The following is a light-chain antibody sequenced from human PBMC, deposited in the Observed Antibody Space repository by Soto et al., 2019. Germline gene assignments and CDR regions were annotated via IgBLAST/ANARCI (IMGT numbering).Light chain of an antibody. Sequence: EIVLTQSPGTLSLSPGERATLSCRASQYVSSYLAWYRQKPGQAPTLLIYGASSRATGIPDRFSGSGSGTDFTLTIRRLEPEDSAVYYCQQYDSSPRRFGQGTKVEIK. J-gene: IGKJ1*01. CDR1: QYVSSY. CDR2: GAS. CDR3: QQYDSSPRR. V-gene: IGKV3-20*01.